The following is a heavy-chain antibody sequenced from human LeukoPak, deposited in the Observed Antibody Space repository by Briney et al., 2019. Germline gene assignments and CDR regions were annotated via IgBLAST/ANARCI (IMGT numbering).Heavy chain of an antibody. CDR3: AKEGDYYGSGSYDYYYMDV. J-gene: IGHJ6*03. CDR1: GFTFDDYA. Sequence: GGSLRLSCAASGFTFDDYAMHWVRQAPGKGLEWVSLISWDGGSTYYADSVKGRFTISRDNSKNSLYLQMNSLRAEDTALYYCAKEGDYYGSGSYDYYYMDVWGKGTTVTVSS. V-gene: IGHV3-43D*03. CDR2: ISWDGGST. D-gene: IGHD3-10*01.